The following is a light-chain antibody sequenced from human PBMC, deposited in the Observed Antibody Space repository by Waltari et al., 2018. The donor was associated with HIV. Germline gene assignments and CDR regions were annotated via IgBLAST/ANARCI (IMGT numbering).Light chain of an antibody. CDR2: DTS. Sequence: QAVVTQEPSLTVSPGGTVTLTCGPSTGAVTSGHYRYWFQQKPGQSPRTLLYDTSNKHVCAPARFSGSLRGGKAALTLSGAQPEDEADYYCLLSYSGARLVVFGGGTKLTVL. CDR1: TGAVTSGHY. J-gene: IGLJ2*01. V-gene: IGLV7-46*01. CDR3: LLSYSGARLVV.